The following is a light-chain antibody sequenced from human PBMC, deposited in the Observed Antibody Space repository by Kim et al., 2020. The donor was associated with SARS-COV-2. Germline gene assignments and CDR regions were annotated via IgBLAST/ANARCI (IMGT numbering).Light chain of an antibody. J-gene: IGKJ1*01. CDR2: SVS. Sequence: SSFVGDRVTISCRASQYVSNWLGLYQQKAGEAPTLLISSVSSLQSGVPSRFSGSGSGTDFTLTITSLQSEDSATYFCQQAKSFPWTFGQGTKLEI. CDR3: QQAKSFPWT. CDR1: QYVSNW. V-gene: IGKV1-12*01.